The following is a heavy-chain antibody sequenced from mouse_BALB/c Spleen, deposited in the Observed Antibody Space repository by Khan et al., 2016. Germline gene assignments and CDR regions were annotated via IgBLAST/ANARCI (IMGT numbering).Heavy chain of an antibody. D-gene: IGHD3-1*01. Sequence: VQLKQSGAELMKPGASVKISCRATGYSFSRYWIEWVKQRPGHGLEWIGEILPGTGSTSYNEKFKGKAPFTADTYSHTAYMQLSSRTSEDSAVYYCARLGPARSYFDYWGQGTTLTVSS. V-gene: IGHV1-9*01. CDR1: GYSFSRYW. CDR2: ILPGTGST. CDR3: ARLGPARSYFDY. J-gene: IGHJ2*01.